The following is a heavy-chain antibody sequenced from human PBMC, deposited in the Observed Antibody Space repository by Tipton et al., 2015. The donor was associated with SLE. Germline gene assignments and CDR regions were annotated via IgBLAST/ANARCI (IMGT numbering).Heavy chain of an antibody. CDR2: IYHSGST. J-gene: IGHJ5*01. D-gene: IGHD2-15*01. CDR1: GCSISSGNYY. V-gene: IGHV4-61*02. Sequence: TLSLTCTASGCSISSGNYYWTWIRQPAGKGLEWIGSIYHSGSTYYNPSLKSRVTISVDTSKNQFSLKLSSVTAADTSVYYCAVGYCSGGSCYSGGWFDPWGQGTLVTVSS. CDR3: AVGYCSGGSCYSGGWFDP.